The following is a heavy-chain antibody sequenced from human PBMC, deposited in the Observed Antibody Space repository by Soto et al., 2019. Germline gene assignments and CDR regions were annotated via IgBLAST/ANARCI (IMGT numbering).Heavy chain of an antibody. CDR3: AAAAH. Sequence: GGSLRLSWAVSGFSFSSFGLHWVRQAPGKGPEWVAVISSDGSKKFYSDSVQGRFTISRDNLKNTLHLQMNSLRPADTAVYYCAAAAHWGQGTLVTVSS. CDR2: ISSDGSKK. J-gene: IGHJ4*02. V-gene: IGHV3-30*03. D-gene: IGHD2-15*01. CDR1: GFSFSSFG.